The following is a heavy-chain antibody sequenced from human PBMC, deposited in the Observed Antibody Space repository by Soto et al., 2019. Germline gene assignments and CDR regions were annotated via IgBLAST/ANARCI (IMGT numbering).Heavy chain of an antibody. J-gene: IGHJ4*02. CDR3: AKDRKSGSGWYWDY. CDR2: ISGSGGST. D-gene: IGHD6-19*01. CDR1: GFTFSSYA. V-gene: IGHV3-23*01. Sequence: GGSLRLSCAASGFTFSSYAMSWVRQAPGKGLEWVSGISGSGGSTYYADSVKGRFPIDRANSKNTLYLQMNSLRAEDTAVYYCAKDRKSGSGWYWDYWGQGTLVTVSS.